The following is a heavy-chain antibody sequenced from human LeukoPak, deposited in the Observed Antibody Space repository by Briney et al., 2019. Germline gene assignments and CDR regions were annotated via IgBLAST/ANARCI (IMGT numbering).Heavy chain of an antibody. CDR3: ARRPYYDSSGYYSPLGFDY. V-gene: IGHV4-39*01. CDR1: GGSFRSSSYF. CDR2: IYFFGPT. D-gene: IGHD3-22*01. J-gene: IGHJ4*02. Sequence: PSETLSLTCTVSGGSFRSSSYFWAWIRQSPQKGREWIGCIYFFGPTSYTPSLKSRVAISLDTPKTQFSLKLTSVTAADTAVYYCARRPYYDSSGYYSPLGFDYWGQGILVTVSS.